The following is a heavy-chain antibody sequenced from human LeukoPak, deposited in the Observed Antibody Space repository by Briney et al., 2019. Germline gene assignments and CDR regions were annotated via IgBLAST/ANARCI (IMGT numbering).Heavy chain of an antibody. D-gene: IGHD2-2*02. J-gene: IGHJ3*02. CDR3: ARADCSSTSCYNTGAFDI. Sequence: SETLSLTCTVSGGSISSYYWSWIRQPPGKGLEGIGYIYTSGSTNYNPSLKSRVTISVDTSKNQFSLKLSSVTAADTAVYYCARADCSSTSCYNTGAFDIWGQGTMVTVSS. CDR1: GGSISSYY. CDR2: IYTSGST. V-gene: IGHV4-4*09.